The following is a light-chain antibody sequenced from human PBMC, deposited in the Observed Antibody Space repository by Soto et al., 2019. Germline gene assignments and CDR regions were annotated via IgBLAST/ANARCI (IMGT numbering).Light chain of an antibody. CDR1: NGHSSYA. V-gene: IGLV4-69*01. CDR2: LNSDGSH. Sequence: QSVLTQSPSASASLGASVKLTCTLSNGHSSYAIAWHQQQPEKGPRYLMSLNSDGSHSKGDGIPDRFSGSSSGAERYLTISSLQSEDEADYYCQTWGSGIGVFGGGTKLTVL. J-gene: IGLJ2*01. CDR3: QTWGSGIGV.